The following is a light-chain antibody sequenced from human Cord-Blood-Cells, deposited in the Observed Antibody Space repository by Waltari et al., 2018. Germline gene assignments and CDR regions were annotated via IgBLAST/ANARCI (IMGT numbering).Light chain of an antibody. Sequence: DIVMTQSPDSLAVSQGERATTNCKSSQSVLYSSNNKNYLAWYQQKPGQPPKLLIYWASTRESGVPDRFSGSGSGTDFTLTISSLQAEDVAVYYCQQYYSTPLTFGGGTKVEIK. CDR3: QQYYSTPLT. CDR1: QSVLYSSNNKNY. J-gene: IGKJ4*01. V-gene: IGKV4-1*01. CDR2: WAS.